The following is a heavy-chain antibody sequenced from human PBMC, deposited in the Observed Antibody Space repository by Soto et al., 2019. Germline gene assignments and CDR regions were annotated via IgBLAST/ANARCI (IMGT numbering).Heavy chain of an antibody. D-gene: IGHD5-18*01. V-gene: IGHV3-30*18. Sequence: QVQVVESGGGVVQPGRSLRLSCAASGFTFSSYAMHWVRQAPGKGLAWVAIISHDGSNKYYADSVEGRFTISRDNSKNTLYLQMNSLRAEDTAVYYCAKNTGYSYGFPFDYGGQGTLVTVSS. CDR3: AKNTGYSYGFPFDY. J-gene: IGHJ4*02. CDR2: ISHDGSNK. CDR1: GFTFSSYA.